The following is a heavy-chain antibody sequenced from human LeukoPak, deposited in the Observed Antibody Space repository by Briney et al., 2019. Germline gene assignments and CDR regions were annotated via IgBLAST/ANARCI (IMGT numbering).Heavy chain of an antibody. V-gene: IGHV3-33*06. CDR1: GFTIRNYG. Sequence: GGSLTLSCLASGFTIRNYGMDWVPPAPGKGLEWVAVVCYDGSKEFYADSVRGRLTISRDTCKTTLDLQINSLRAEDTAVYYCAKLATDDSSGYYYHTNWYFDLWGRGTLATVSS. J-gene: IGHJ2*01. CDR3: AKLATDDSSGYYYHTNWYFDL. CDR2: VCYDGSKE. D-gene: IGHD3-22*01.